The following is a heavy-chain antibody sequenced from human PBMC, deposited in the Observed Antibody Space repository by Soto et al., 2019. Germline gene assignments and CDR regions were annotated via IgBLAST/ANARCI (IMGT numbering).Heavy chain of an antibody. J-gene: IGHJ4*02. Sequence: QVQLVQSGAEVKKPGASVKVSCKASGYTFTSYDINWVRQATGQGLEWMGWMNPNSGNTGYAQKFQGRFTMTKNTSGSTAYMELSSLRSEDTAVYYCAGAPKVKEQQLDYWGQGTLVTVSS. CDR3: AGAPKVKEQQLDY. D-gene: IGHD6-13*01. CDR2: MNPNSGNT. CDR1: GYTFTSYD. V-gene: IGHV1-8*01.